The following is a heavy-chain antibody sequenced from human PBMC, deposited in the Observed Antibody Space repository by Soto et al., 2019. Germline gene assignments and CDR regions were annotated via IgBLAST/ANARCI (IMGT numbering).Heavy chain of an antibody. Sequence: QVQLQESGPGLVKPSQTLSLTCTVSGGSISSGGYYWSWIRQHPGKGLEWIGYIYYSGSTYYNPSLQIRVTISVDTSKNQFSLKLSSGTAADTAVYYCARHPYTAGAFDFWGQETMVTVSS. V-gene: IGHV4-31*03. CDR3: ARHPYTAGAFDF. CDR2: IYYSGST. D-gene: IGHD1-20*01. J-gene: IGHJ3*01. CDR1: GGSISSGGYY.